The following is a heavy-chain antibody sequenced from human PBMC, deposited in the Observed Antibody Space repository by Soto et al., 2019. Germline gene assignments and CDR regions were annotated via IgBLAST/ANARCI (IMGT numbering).Heavy chain of an antibody. V-gene: IGHV4-59*01. D-gene: IGHD3-22*01. CDR2: IHYNGNT. CDR1: GGSISSYF. J-gene: IGHJ5*01. CDR3: ARGGYYDTSGQRPLDS. Sequence: KPSETLSLTCTVSGGSISSYFWSWIRQPPGKGLGWIGYIHYNGNTNYDPSLKSRVTISLDTSKNHFSLRLNSVTAADTAVYYCARGGYYDTSGQRPLDSWGQGTLVTVSS.